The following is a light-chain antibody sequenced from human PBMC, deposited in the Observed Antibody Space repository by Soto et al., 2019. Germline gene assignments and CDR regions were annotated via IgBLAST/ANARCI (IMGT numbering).Light chain of an antibody. CDR1: SGSIASNY. J-gene: IGLJ2*01. Sequence: NFMLTQPHSVSESPGKTVTISCTRSSGSIASNYVQWYQQRPGSSPSIVIYEDDQRPSGVPDRFSGSIDSSSSSASLTISGLKTEDEADYYCQSYDSDIVIFGGGTKLTVL. CDR2: EDD. V-gene: IGLV6-57*01. CDR3: QSYDSDIVI.